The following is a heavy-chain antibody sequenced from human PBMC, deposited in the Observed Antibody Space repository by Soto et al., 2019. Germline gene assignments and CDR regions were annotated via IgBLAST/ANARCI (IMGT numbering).Heavy chain of an antibody. CDR1: GFTFSNYA. D-gene: IGHD3-16*01. CDR3: AKAYFVWSSEQPYYFDY. Sequence: EVQLLDSGGGLVQPGGSLRLSCAASGFTFSNYAMTWVRQGPGKGLEWVSGISGSGGRSYYAVSVKGRFTISRDNSKSTLYLQMNSLRAEDTAVYYCAKAYFVWSSEQPYYFDYWGQGTLVTVSS. J-gene: IGHJ4*02. V-gene: IGHV3-23*01. CDR2: ISGSGGRS.